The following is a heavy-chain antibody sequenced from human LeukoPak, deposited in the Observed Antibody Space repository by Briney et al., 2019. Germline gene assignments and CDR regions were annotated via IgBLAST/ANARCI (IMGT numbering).Heavy chain of an antibody. CDR1: GYTFTGYY. CDR2: INPNSGDT. D-gene: IGHD3-16*01. CDR3: ARDWGGTSMDY. J-gene: IGHJ4*02. V-gene: IGHV1-2*02. Sequence: ASVKVSCKASGYTFTGYYMHWVRQAPGQGLEWMGWINPNSGDTNYGQKFQGRVTMTRDMSTSTVYMELSSLRSEDTAVYYCARDWGGTSMDYWGQGTLVTVSS.